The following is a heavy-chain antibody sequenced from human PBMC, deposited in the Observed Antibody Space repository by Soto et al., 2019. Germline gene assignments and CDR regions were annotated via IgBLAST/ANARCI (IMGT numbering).Heavy chain of an antibody. CDR2: IIPIFGTA. CDR1: GGTFSSYA. D-gene: IGHD1-26*01. CDR3: ARESAGGSYDYYGMDV. V-gene: IGHV1-69*12. Sequence: QVQLVQSGAEVKKPGSSVNVSCKASGGTFSSYAISWVRQAPGQGLEWMGGIIPIFGTANYAQKFQGRVTITADESTSTAYMELSSLRSEDTAVYYCARESAGGSYDYYGMDVWGQGTTVTVSS. J-gene: IGHJ6*02.